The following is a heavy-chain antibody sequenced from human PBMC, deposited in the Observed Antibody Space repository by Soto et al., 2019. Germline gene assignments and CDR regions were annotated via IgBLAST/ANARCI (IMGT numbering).Heavy chain of an antibody. CDR2: VFYTGIT. J-gene: IGHJ4*02. CDR1: GASVSSAGIY. D-gene: IGHD1-26*01. CDR3: ARNRGSSKPYSFDS. Sequence: SETLSLTCTVSGASVSSAGIYWSLILQHPEKGLEWIGYVFYTGITYYTPSIKSRVTISLDTSKNQFYLNLTSVTAADTAVYYCARNRGSSKPYSFDSWGQGTLVTVSS. V-gene: IGHV4-31*03.